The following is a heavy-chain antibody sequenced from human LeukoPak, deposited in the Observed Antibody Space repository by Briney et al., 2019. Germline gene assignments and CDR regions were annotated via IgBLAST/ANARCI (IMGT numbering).Heavy chain of an antibody. CDR3: ARGPEWELLDYYFDY. Sequence: ASVKVSCKASGYTFTSYGISWVRQAPGHGLEWMGWISAYNGNTNYAQKLQGRVTMTTDTSTSTAYMELRSLRSDDTAVYYCARGPEWELLDYYFDYWGQGTLVTVSS. V-gene: IGHV1-18*01. CDR1: GYTFTSYG. J-gene: IGHJ4*02. D-gene: IGHD1-26*01. CDR2: ISAYNGNT.